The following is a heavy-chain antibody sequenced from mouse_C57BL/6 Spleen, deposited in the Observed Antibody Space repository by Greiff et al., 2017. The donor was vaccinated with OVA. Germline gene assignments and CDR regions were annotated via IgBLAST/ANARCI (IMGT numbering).Heavy chain of an antibody. V-gene: IGHV14-3*01. Sequence: LVESVAELVRPGASVKLSCTASGFNIKNTYMHWVKQRPEQGLEWIGRIDPANGNTKYAPKFQGKATITADTSSNTAYLQLSSLTSEDTAIYYCARERDSSGYHAMDYWGQGTSVTVSS. J-gene: IGHJ4*01. CDR2: IDPANGNT. CDR3: ARERDSSGYHAMDY. D-gene: IGHD3-2*02. CDR1: GFNIKNTY.